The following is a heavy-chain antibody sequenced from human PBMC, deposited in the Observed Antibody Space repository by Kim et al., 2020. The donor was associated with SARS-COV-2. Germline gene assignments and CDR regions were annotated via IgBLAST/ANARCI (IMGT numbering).Heavy chain of an antibody. CDR3: TTEATPAYTMDV. J-gene: IGHJ6*02. D-gene: IGHD4-4*01. V-gene: IGHV3-15*01. Sequence: DYAAPVKGRFTISRDDSKNTLYLQMNSLKTEDTAVYYCTTEATPAYTMDVWGQGTTVTVSS.